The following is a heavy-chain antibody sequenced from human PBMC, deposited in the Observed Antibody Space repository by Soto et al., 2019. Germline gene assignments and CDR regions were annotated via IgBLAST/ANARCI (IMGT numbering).Heavy chain of an antibody. J-gene: IGHJ4*02. CDR3: AKDPRDILTGYYNPLDY. V-gene: IGHV3-23*01. D-gene: IGHD3-9*01. CDR2: ISGSGGST. Sequence: GGSLRLSCAASGFTFSSYAMSWVRQAPGKGLEWVSAISGSGGSTYYADSVKGRFTISRDNSKNTLYLQMNSLRAEDTAVYYCAKDPRDILTGYYNPLDYWGQGTLVTVSS. CDR1: GFTFSSYA.